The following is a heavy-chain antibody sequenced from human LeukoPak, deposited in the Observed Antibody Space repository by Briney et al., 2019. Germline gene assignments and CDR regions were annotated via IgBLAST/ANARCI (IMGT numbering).Heavy chain of an antibody. V-gene: IGHV3-73*01. CDR2: IRSKSNRYAT. J-gene: IGHJ2*01. CDR3: TTLKTSAMVLTVWYFDL. CDR1: GFNFGGSA. D-gene: IGHD4/OR15-4a*01. Sequence: PGGSLRLSCAASGFNFGGSAMHWVRQTSGKGLEWVGRIRSKSNRYATVYAASVKGRFTISRDDSKNTAYLQMNSLKTEDTAVYYCTTLKTSAMVLTVWYFDLWGRGTLVTVSS.